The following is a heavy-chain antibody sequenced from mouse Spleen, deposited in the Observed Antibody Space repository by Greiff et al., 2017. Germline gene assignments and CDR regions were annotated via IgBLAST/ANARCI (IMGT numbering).Heavy chain of an antibody. J-gene: IGHJ4*01. CDR3: ARPRGNFYYAMDY. Sequence: EVKLVESGGGLVKPGGSLKLSCAASGFTFSDYGMHWVRQAPEQGLEWVAYISSGSSTIYYADTVKGRFTISRDNAKNTLFLQMTSLRSEDTAMYYCARPRGNFYYAMDYWGQGTSVTVSS. D-gene: IGHD2-1*01. V-gene: IGHV5-17*01. CDR2: ISSGSSTI. CDR1: GFTFSDYG.